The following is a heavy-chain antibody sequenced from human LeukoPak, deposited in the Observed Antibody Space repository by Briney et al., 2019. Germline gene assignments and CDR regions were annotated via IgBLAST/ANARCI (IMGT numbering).Heavy chain of an antibody. J-gene: IGHJ4*02. CDR2: IYYSGST. CDR3: ARDSGDLRYF. CDR1: GGSISSYY. D-gene: IGHD4-17*01. V-gene: IGHV4-59*01. Sequence: SETLSLTCTVSGGSISSYYWSWIRQPPGKGLEWIGYIYYSGSTNYNPSLKSRVTISVDTSKNQFSLKLSSLTAADTAVYYCARDSGDLRYFWGRGTRVSVSS.